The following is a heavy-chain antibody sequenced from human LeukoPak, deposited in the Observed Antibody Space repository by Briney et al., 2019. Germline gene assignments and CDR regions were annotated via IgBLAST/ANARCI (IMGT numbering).Heavy chain of an antibody. Sequence: SETLSLTCTVSGGSISSGSYYWSWIRQPAGKGLEWIGRIYTSGSTNYNPSLKSRVTISVDTSKNQFSLKLSSVTAADKAVYYCARVRYCSSTSCYKAYWYFDLWGRGTLVTVSS. J-gene: IGHJ2*01. CDR2: IYTSGST. D-gene: IGHD2-2*02. CDR3: ARVRYCSSTSCYKAYWYFDL. CDR1: GGSISSGSYY. V-gene: IGHV4-61*02.